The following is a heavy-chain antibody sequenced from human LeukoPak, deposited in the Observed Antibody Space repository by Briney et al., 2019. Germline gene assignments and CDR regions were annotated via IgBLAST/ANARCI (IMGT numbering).Heavy chain of an antibody. V-gene: IGHV4-34*01. J-gene: IGHJ5*02. CDR2: INHSGST. D-gene: IGHD1-26*01. CDR3: AREVRSAWASFDP. Sequence: PSETLSLTCAVYGGSFSGDFWSWIRQSPGKGLEWIGEINHSGSTNYNPSLKSRVTISVDTSKNQFSLKLSSVTAADTAVYYCAREVRSAWASFDPWGQGTLVIVSS. CDR1: GGSFSGDF.